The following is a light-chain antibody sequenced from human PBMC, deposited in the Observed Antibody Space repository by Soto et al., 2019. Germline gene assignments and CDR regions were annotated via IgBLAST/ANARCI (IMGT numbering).Light chain of an antibody. CDR3: AAWDAGVSGPA. J-gene: IGLJ2*01. Sequence: QAVVTQPPSASGTPGQRVTISCSGSSSNIGSKYVYWYQQLPGTAPKLLMYRNNQRPSGVPDRFSGSKSGTSASLAISGLRSEDEADYYCAAWDAGVSGPAFGGGTKPTVL. CDR1: SSNIGSKY. V-gene: IGLV1-47*01. CDR2: RNN.